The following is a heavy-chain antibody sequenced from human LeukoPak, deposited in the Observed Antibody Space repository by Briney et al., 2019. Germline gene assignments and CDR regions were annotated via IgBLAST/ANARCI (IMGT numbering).Heavy chain of an antibody. J-gene: IGHJ4*02. V-gene: IGHV4-38-2*02. D-gene: IGHD3-10*01. CDR2: IDHSGST. CDR3: AGFTFFRGVITFDY. CDR1: GYSISSGYY. Sequence: SETLSLTCTVSGYSISSGYYWGWIRQPPGKGLEWTGSIDHSGSTYYNPSLKSRITISVDTSKNQFSLKLSSVTAADTAVYSCAGFTFFRGVITFDYWGQGTLVTVSS.